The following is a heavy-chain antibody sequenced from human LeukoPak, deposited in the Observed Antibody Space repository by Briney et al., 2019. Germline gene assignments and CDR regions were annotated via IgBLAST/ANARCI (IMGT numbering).Heavy chain of an antibody. CDR2: IRYDGSDK. CDR3: AKDSTWIQLEGYFDY. V-gene: IGHV3-30*02. Sequence: GGSQRLSCAASGFTFSSYGMHWVRQAPGKGLEWVAFIRYDGSDKYYVDSVKGRFTISRDNSKNTVYLQMSRLRAEDTAVYYCAKDSTWIQLEGYFDYWGQGTLVTVSS. D-gene: IGHD5-18*01. J-gene: IGHJ4*02. CDR1: GFTFSSYG.